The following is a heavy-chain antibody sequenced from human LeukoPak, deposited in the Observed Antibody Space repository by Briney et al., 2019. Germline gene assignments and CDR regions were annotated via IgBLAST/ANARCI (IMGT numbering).Heavy chain of an antibody. CDR3: ARDSYTSSIDS. V-gene: IGHV4-61*01. CDR1: GGSVSSGSYY. Sequence: SETLSLTCTVSGGSVSSGSYYWGWIRQPPGKGLEWIGYIYYSGSTNYNPSLKSRVTISVDTSKNQFSLKVSSVTAADTAVYYCARDSYTSSIDSWGQGTLVTVSS. J-gene: IGHJ4*02. D-gene: IGHD6-6*01. CDR2: IYYSGST.